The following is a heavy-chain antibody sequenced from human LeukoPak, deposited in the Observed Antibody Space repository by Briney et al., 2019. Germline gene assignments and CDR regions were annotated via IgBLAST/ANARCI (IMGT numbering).Heavy chain of an antibody. Sequence: GGSLRLSCAASGFTFSTSGIHWVRQAPGKGLEWVAFIRYDGSTKLYADSVKGRFTISRDNSKNTLWLQMNSVRTEDTAVYYCAKDNPIEEVPGLGPGQWGQGTLVTVSS. CDR2: IRYDGSTK. V-gene: IGHV3-30*02. CDR1: GFTFSTSG. CDR3: AKDNPIEEVPGLGPGQ. D-gene: IGHD2-2*01. J-gene: IGHJ4*02.